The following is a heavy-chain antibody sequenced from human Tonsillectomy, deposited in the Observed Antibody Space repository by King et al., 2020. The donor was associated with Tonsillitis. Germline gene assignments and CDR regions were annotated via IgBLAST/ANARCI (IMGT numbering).Heavy chain of an antibody. CDR3: ARAFITYFDY. Sequence: VQLVESGGGLIQPGGSLRLSCAASGFIVSSNYMSWVRQAPGKGLEWVSVLYSGGTTYYADSVKGRFTISRNNSKNTLYLQMNSLRAEDTAVYYCARAFITYFDYWGQGTLVTVSS. V-gene: IGHV3-53*01. D-gene: IGHD3-22*01. CDR2: LYSGGTT. CDR1: GFIVSSNY. J-gene: IGHJ4*02.